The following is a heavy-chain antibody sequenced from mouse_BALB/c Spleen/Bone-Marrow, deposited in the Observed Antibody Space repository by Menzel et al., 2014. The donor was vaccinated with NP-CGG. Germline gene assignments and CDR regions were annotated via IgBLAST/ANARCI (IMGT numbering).Heavy chain of an antibody. CDR2: IRNKAYGYTT. CDR3: ARDMGGLLFDY. J-gene: IGHJ2*01. CDR1: GFTFTDYY. D-gene: IGHD1-1*01. V-gene: IGHV7-3*02. Sequence: EVQVVESGGGLVLPGGSLRLSCATSGFTFTDYYMNWVRQPPGKALEWLAFIRNKAYGYTTEYRASVKGRFTISRDNSQNILYLQMNTLRAEDSATYYCARDMGGLLFDYWGQGTTLSVSS.